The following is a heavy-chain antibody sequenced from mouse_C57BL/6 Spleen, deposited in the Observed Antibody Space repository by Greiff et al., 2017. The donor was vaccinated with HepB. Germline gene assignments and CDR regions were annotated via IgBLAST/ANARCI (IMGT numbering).Heavy chain of an antibody. CDR2: IYPRSGNT. CDR3: ARSWYDYDNGYFDY. D-gene: IGHD2-4*01. Sequence: QVQLKQSGAELARPGASVKLSCKASGYTFTSYGISWVKQRTGQGLEWIGEIYPRSGNTYYNEKFKGKATLTADKSSSTAYMELRSLTSEDSAVYFCARSWYDYDNGYFDYWGQGTTLTVSS. CDR1: GYTFTSYG. J-gene: IGHJ2*01. V-gene: IGHV1-81*01.